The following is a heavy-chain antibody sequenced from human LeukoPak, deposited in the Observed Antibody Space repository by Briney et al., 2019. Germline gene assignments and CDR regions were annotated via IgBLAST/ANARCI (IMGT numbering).Heavy chain of an antibody. V-gene: IGHV5-51*01. D-gene: IGHD6-19*01. CDR2: IYPGDSKT. J-gene: IGHJ4*02. CDR1: GYSFANYW. Sequence: PGESLKISCKGSGYSFANYWIGWVRQMPGKGLEWMGIIYPGDSKTRYGPSFQGQVSISADKSISTAYLQWSSLKASDTAMYYCARLYGDSSGWYLAFDYWGQGTLVTVSS. CDR3: ARLYGDSSGWYLAFDY.